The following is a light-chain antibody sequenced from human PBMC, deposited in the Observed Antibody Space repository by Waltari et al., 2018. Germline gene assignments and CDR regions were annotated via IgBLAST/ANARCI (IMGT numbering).Light chain of an antibody. CDR3: CSYAANKVV. CDR2: DVS. Sequence: QSDLTQPRSVSGFPEQSVTISCTGSSGDVGGSAPVSWYQQIPAKAPKLIIYDVSKRPSGVPDRFSGSMSDNTASLTVSGLQAEDEADYFCCSYAANKVVFGGGTRLTVL. CDR1: SGDVGGSAP. V-gene: IGLV2-11*01. J-gene: IGLJ2*01.